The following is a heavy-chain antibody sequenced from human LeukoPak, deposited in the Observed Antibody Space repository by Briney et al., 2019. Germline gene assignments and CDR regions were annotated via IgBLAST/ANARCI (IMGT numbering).Heavy chain of an antibody. CDR3: ARGQVPAARGYNWFDP. CDR1: GWSFNDYY. J-gene: IGHJ5*02. CDR2: INARGDT. Sequence: SETLSLTCAVYGWSFNDYYWNWIRQPPGKGLEWIGEINARGDTNYNPSLKSRVTISVDTSEKQFSLRLTSMIAADTALYYCARGQVPAARGYNWFDPWGQGTLVTVSS. V-gene: IGHV4-34*01. D-gene: IGHD2-2*01.